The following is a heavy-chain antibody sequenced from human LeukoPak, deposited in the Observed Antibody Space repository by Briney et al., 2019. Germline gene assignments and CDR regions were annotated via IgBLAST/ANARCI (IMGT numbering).Heavy chain of an antibody. V-gene: IGHV1-18*01. Sequence: ASVKVSCKASGYTFTSYYISWVRQAPGQGLEWMGWISARNGNTNYAQKLQGRVTVTTDTSTSTAYMEVRSLRSDDTAVYYCARGKPGTLDYWGQGTLVTVSS. CDR1: GYTFTSYY. CDR2: ISARNGNT. D-gene: IGHD1-7*01. CDR3: ARGKPGTLDY. J-gene: IGHJ4*02.